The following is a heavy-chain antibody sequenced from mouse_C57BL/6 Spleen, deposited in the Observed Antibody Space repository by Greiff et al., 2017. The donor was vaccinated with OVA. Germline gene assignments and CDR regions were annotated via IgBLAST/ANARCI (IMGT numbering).Heavy chain of an antibody. CDR1: GYTFTSYW. J-gene: IGHJ2*01. V-gene: IGHV1-55*01. Sequence: VQLKQPGAELVKPGASVKMSCKASGYTFTSYWITWVKQRPGQGLEWIGDIYPGSGSTNYNEKFKSKATLTVDTSSSTAYMQLSSLTSEDSAVYYCARGDGYYAYFDYWGQGTTLTVSS. CDR3: ARGDGYYAYFDY. CDR2: IYPGSGST. D-gene: IGHD2-3*01.